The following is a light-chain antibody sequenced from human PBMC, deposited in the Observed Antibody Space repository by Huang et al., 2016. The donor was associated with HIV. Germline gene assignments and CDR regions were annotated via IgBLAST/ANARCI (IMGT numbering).Light chain of an antibody. V-gene: IGKV3-15*01. CDR3: QQYNNWPPRPMYT. Sequence: EIVMTQSPATLSVSPGERATLSCRASQSVSSNFAWYQQQPGQAPRLLIYGASTRATGSPARFGGSGSGTEFTLTISSLQSEDFAVYYCQQYNNWPPRPMYTFGQGTKLEIK. CDR2: GAS. CDR1: QSVSSN. J-gene: IGKJ2*01.